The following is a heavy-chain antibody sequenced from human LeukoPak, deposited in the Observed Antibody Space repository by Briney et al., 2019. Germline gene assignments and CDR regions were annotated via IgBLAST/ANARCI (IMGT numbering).Heavy chain of an antibody. CDR3: ARGLDSSGWYEVY. Sequence: ATVKVSCKASGYTFTGYYMHWVRQAPGQGLEWMGWINPNSGGTNYAQKFQGRVTMTRDTSISTAYMELSRLRSDDTAVYYCARGLDSSGWYEVYWGQGTLVTVSS. CDR2: INPNSGGT. CDR1: GYTFTGYY. J-gene: IGHJ4*02. V-gene: IGHV1-2*02. D-gene: IGHD6-19*01.